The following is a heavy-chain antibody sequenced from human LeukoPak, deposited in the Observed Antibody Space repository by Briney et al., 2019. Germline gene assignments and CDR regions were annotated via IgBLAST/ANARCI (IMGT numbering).Heavy chain of an antibody. CDR2: ISYIDVET. J-gene: IGHJ4*02. V-gene: IGHV3-23*01. Sequence: QPGGSLRLSCAASGFTLINYAMNWIRQSPGKGLDWISRISYIDVETYYADSVKGRFTISSDNSMNTLYLQMDSLTVEDTAVYYCAKRTRDGFNTPIDFWGQGTLVTVS. D-gene: IGHD5-24*01. CDR1: GFTLINYA. CDR3: AKRTRDGFNTPIDF.